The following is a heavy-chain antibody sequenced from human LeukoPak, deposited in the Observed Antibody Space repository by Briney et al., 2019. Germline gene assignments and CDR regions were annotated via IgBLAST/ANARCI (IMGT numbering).Heavy chain of an antibody. V-gene: IGHV4-4*09. J-gene: IGHJ4*02. CDR1: GGSFSSHY. CDR2: IYASGST. D-gene: IGHD5-12*01. CDR3: ARRATMLAGGYFDY. Sequence: SETLSLTCGVSGGSFSSHYWTWIRQPPGKGLEWIGYIYASGSTTYNPSLKSRVTISIDTSKNQFSLKLSSVTAADTAVYYCARRATMLAGGYFDYWGQGTLVSVSS.